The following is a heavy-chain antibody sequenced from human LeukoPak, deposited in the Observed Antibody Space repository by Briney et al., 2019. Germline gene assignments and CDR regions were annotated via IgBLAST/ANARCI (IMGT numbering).Heavy chain of an antibody. D-gene: IGHD3-10*01. CDR3: AKDQPYYGSGSYYVGMSNWFDP. CDR1: GFTFSSYA. Sequence: GGSLRLSCAASGFTFSSYAMIWVRQAPGKGLEWVSAISGCGGSTYYADSVKGRFTISRDNSKNTLYLQMNSLRAEDTAVYYCAKDQPYYGSGSYYVGMSNWFDPWGQGTMVTVSS. CDR2: ISGCGGST. J-gene: IGHJ5*02. V-gene: IGHV3-23*01.